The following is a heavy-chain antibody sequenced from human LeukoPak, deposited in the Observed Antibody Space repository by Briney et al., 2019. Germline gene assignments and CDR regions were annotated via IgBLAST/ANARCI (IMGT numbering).Heavy chain of an antibody. Sequence: GGSLRLSCAASGFTFNTYIMNWVRQAPGKGLEWVSSISSGSTYIHYADSVKGRFTISRDNAKNSLYLQMNSLRAEDTALYYCAKSSYGPFDYWGQGTLVTVSS. CDR1: GFTFNTYI. D-gene: IGHD5-18*01. CDR3: AKSSYGPFDY. CDR2: ISSGSTYI. J-gene: IGHJ4*02. V-gene: IGHV3-21*04.